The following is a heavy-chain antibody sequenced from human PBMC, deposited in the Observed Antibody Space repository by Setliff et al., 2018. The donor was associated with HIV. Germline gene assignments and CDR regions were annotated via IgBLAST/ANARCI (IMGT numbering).Heavy chain of an antibody. J-gene: IGHJ4*02. CDR3: ARGSRITVVSVLIYSRFDY. Sequence: GASVKVSCKAPGDTFPKYYLHWVRQAPGQGLEWMGIINPNGGRTTYAQKFQGRVTMTRATSTSTVYMELSSLTSEDTAVYFFARGSRITVVSVLIYSRFDYWGQGTLVTVSS. D-gene: IGHD3-3*01. CDR1: GDTFPKYY. V-gene: IGHV1-46*01. CDR2: INPNGGRT.